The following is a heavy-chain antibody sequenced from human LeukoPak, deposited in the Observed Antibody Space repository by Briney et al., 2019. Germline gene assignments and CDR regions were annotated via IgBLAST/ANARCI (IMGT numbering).Heavy chain of an antibody. CDR1: GYTFTSYG. D-gene: IGHD3-22*01. CDR3: ARGSPPRRNYDSRGYYSYYFGY. V-gene: IGHV1-18*01. CDR2: ISAYNGNT. J-gene: IGHJ4*02. Sequence: ASVKVSCKASGYTFTSYGISWVRQAPGQGLEWMGWISAYNGNTNYAQKLQGRVTMTTDTSTSTAYMELRSLRPDDTAVYYCARGSPPRRNYDSRGYYSYYFGYWGQGTLVTVSS.